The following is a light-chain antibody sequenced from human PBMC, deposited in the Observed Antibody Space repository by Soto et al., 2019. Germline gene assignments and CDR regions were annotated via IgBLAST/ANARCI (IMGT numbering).Light chain of an antibody. Sequence: EIVMTQSPATLSVSPGERAALSCRASQSVSSKLAWYRQRPGQAPRLVIYDTSTRATGVPARFSGSGSGTEFTLNIRSLQSEDFGVYYCHPYTALFSSTLGQGTRLKIK. V-gene: IGKV3-15*01. J-gene: IGKJ5*01. CDR2: DTS. CDR1: QSVSSK. CDR3: HPYTALFSST.